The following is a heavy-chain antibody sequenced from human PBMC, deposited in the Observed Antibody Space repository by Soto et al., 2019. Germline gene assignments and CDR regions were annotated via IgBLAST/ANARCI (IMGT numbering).Heavy chain of an antibody. CDR2: IIPISGTI. CDR1: GGTFSTYG. Sequence: ASVKVSCKASGGTFSTYGITRVRQASGQGLEWMGGIIPISGTIKFAQKFQGRLTITPDESTSTVYMELSSLTSEDTAVYYCASRERVDAFDVWGQGTVVTVSS. D-gene: IGHD1-26*01. CDR3: ASRERVDAFDV. J-gene: IGHJ3*01. V-gene: IGHV1-69*13.